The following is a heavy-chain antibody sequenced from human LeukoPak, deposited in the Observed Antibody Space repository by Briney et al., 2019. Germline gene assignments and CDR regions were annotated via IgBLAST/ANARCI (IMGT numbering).Heavy chain of an antibody. CDR2: IGSSGLII. J-gene: IGHJ3*01. CDR1: GFNFNNYS. D-gene: IGHD2-15*01. V-gene: IGHV3-48*04. Sequence: PGGSLRLSCVASGFNFNNYSLSWVRQAPGKGLEWVSYIGSSGLIIYYADSVKGRLTISRDNAKNSLFLQMSSLRAEDTAVYYCARGISAVVPRAFDLWGQGTMVTVSS. CDR3: ARGISAVVPRAFDL.